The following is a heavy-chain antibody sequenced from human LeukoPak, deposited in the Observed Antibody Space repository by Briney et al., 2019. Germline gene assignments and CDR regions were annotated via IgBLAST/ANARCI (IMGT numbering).Heavy chain of an antibody. V-gene: IGHV1-24*01. J-gene: IGHJ4*02. D-gene: IGHD5-12*01. CDR2: FDPEDGAT. Sequence: ASVKVSCKVSGYTLTDISMHWVRQAPGKGLEWMVGFDPEDGATIYAQKFQGRVTMTEDTSTDTAYMELSSLRSEDTAVYYCATVVLYSGYYFDYWGQGTLVTVSS. CDR1: GYTLTDIS. CDR3: ATVVLYSGYYFDY.